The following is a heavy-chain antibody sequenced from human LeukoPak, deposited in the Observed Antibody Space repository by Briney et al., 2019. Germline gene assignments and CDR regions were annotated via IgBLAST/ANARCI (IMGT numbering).Heavy chain of an antibody. Sequence: GGSLRLSCAASRFTFSSYGMHWVRQAPGKGLEWVAFIRYDGSNKYYADSVKGRFTISRDNSKNTLYLQMNSLRAEDTAVYYCTSIVVVVAATVASDYWGQGTLVTVSS. CDR2: IRYDGSNK. D-gene: IGHD2-15*01. J-gene: IGHJ4*02. CDR3: TSIVVVVAATVASDY. V-gene: IGHV3-30*02. CDR1: RFTFSSYG.